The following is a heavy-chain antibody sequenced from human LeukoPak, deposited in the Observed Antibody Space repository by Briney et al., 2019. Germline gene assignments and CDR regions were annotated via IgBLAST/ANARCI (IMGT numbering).Heavy chain of an antibody. Sequence: PGGSLRLSCTASGFTFGDYAMSWVRQAPGKGLEWVGFIRSKAYGGTTEYAASVKGRFTISRDNSKNTLYLQMNSLRAEDTAVYYCAKEVGGYDYWGQGTLVTVSS. J-gene: IGHJ4*02. D-gene: IGHD5-12*01. CDR2: IRSKAYGGTT. CDR3: AKEVGGYDY. V-gene: IGHV3-49*04. CDR1: GFTFGDYA.